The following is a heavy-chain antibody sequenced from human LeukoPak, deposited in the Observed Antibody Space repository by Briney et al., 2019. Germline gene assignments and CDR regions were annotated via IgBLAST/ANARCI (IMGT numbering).Heavy chain of an antibody. D-gene: IGHD3-16*02. Sequence: GGSLRLSCTASGFTFGDYAMSWVRQVPGKGLEWVGFIRSKAYGGTTEYAASVKGRSTILRDDSKSIAYLQMNSLKTEDTAVYYCSRTMIMFGGVIASLDYWGQGTLVTVSS. V-gene: IGHV3-49*04. J-gene: IGHJ4*02. CDR2: IRSKAYGGTT. CDR3: SRTMIMFGGVIASLDY. CDR1: GFTFGDYA.